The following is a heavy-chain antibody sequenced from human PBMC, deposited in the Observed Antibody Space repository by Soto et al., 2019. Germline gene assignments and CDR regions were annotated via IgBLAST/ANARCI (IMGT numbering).Heavy chain of an antibody. D-gene: IGHD1-26*01. Sequence: SETLSLTCAVYGGSFNGYYWSWIRQPPGKGPEWIGDINYSGSTNYNPSLKSRVTISVDTSKSQFSLKLSSVTAADTAVYYCARDRVWELLHAFDIWGQGTMVTVSS. V-gene: IGHV4-34*01. J-gene: IGHJ3*02. CDR3: ARDRVWELLHAFDI. CDR1: GGSFNGYY. CDR2: INYSGST.